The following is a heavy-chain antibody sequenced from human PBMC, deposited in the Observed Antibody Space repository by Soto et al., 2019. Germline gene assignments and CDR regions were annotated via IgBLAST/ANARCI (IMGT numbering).Heavy chain of an antibody. CDR3: ARFAVGATFDY. V-gene: IGHV3-48*01. CDR2: ISSSSSTI. J-gene: IGHJ4*02. Sequence: GGSLRLSCAASGFTFSSYSMNWVRQAPGKGLEWVSYISSSSSTIYYADSVKGRFTISRDDAKNSLYLQMNSLRAEDTAVYYCARFAVGATFDYWGQGTLVTVSS. D-gene: IGHD1-26*01. CDR1: GFTFSSYS.